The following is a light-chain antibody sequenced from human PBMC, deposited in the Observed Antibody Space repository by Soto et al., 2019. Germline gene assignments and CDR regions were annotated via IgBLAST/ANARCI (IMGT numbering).Light chain of an antibody. CDR2: GAS. CDR3: QQYNNWPPMYT. Sequence: EIVMTQSPAILSVSPGERATLSCRASQSVSSNLAWYQQKPGQAPRLLIYGASTRATGIPARFSGSGSGTEFTLTISSLQSEDFAVYYCQQYNNWPPMYTFGQGTKLEIK. J-gene: IGKJ2*01. CDR1: QSVSSN. V-gene: IGKV3-15*01.